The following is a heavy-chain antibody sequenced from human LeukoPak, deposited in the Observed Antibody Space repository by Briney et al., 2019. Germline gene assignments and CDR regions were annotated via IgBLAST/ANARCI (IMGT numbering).Heavy chain of an antibody. J-gene: IGHJ5*02. CDR3: ARDTSSTSRSRFDP. V-gene: IGHV1-2*02. Sequence: ASVKVSCKASGYTFTGYYMHWVRQAPGQGLEWMGWINPNSGGTNYAQKFQGRVTTTRDTSISTAYMELSRLRSDDTAVYYCARDTSSTSRSRFDPWGQGTLVTVFS. D-gene: IGHD2-2*01. CDR2: INPNSGGT. CDR1: GYTFTGYY.